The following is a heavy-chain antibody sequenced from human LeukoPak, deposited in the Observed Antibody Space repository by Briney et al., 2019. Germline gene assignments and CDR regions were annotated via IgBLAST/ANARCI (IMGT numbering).Heavy chain of an antibody. CDR1: GGTFSSYA. Sequence: SVKVSCKASGGTFSSYAISWVRQAPGQGLEWMGGIIPIFGTANYAQKFQGRVTITADESTSTAYMELRSLRSDDTAVYYCARAGYSSSWYDVAAGPWGQGTLVTVSS. V-gene: IGHV1-69*13. CDR3: ARAGYSSSWYDVAAGP. D-gene: IGHD6-13*01. J-gene: IGHJ5*02. CDR2: IIPIFGTA.